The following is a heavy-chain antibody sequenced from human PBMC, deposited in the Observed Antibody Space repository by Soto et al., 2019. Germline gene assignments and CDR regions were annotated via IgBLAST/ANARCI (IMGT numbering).Heavy chain of an antibody. CDR2: ISASGGLK. CDR3: AREVGAPSGWLDP. CDR1: GFTFTNYA. J-gene: IGHJ5*02. Sequence: EVQLSASGGDLRQPGGSLRRSCAASGFTFTNYAMTWVRQTPGKGLEWVSGISASGGLKYYADSVRGRFTVSRDNSKNILYLQMDNLRDEDTALYYCAREVGAPSGWLDPWGQGTQVTVSS. D-gene: IGHD1-26*01. V-gene: IGHV3-23*01.